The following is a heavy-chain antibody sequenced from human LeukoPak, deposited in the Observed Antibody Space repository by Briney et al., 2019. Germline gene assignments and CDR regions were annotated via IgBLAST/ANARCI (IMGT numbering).Heavy chain of an antibody. Sequence: PSETLSLTCTVSGDSISSGSFYWSWIRQPAGEGLEWIGRIYTSGGTDYNPSLKSRVTISVDTSKNQFSLKLSSVTAADTAVYYCAKDRGDGYNSGYFVYWGQGTLVTVSS. CDR3: AKDRGDGYNSGYFVY. CDR2: IYTSGGT. V-gene: IGHV4-61*02. J-gene: IGHJ4*02. D-gene: IGHD5-24*01. CDR1: GDSISSGSFY.